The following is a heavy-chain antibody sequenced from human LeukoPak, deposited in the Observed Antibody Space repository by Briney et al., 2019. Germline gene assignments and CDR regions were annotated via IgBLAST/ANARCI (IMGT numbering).Heavy chain of an antibody. CDR3: ARGGNGVHYDY. J-gene: IGHJ4*02. Sequence: GGSLRLSCAASGFTFSDHYIDWVRQAPGKGLEWVGRIRNKANSHTTEYAASVKGRFTVSRDDSKNSLNLQMNSLKIEDTAVYYCARGGNGVHYDYWGQGTLVTVSS. D-gene: IGHD2-8*01. V-gene: IGHV3-72*01. CDR2: IRNKANSHTT. CDR1: GFTFSDHY.